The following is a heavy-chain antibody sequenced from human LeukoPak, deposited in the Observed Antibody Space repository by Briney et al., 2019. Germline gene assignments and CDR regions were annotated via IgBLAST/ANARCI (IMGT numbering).Heavy chain of an antibody. V-gene: IGHV1-3*01. CDR3: ARGLGRFLEWLSSNYYYMDV. Sequence: ASVKVSCKASGYTFTSYAMHWVRQAPGQRLEWMGWINAGNGNTKYSQKFQGRVTITRDTSASTAYMELSSLRSEDTAVYYCARGLGRFLEWLSSNYYYMDVWGKGTTVTVSS. CDR2: INAGNGNT. CDR1: GYTFTSYA. D-gene: IGHD3-3*01. J-gene: IGHJ6*03.